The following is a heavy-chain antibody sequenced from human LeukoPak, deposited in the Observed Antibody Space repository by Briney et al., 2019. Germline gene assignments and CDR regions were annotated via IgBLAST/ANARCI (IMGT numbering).Heavy chain of an antibody. Sequence: GGSLRLSCAASGFTFSMFWMNWVRQAPGKGLEWVAEIKQDGSDKNYVDSVKGRFIISRDNAKNSLYLQMNSLRAEDTAVYYCARGYCSGSRCSRSYWGQGTLVTVPS. J-gene: IGHJ4*02. D-gene: IGHD2-2*01. V-gene: IGHV3-7*01. CDR2: IKQDGSDK. CDR3: ARGYCSGSRCSRSY. CDR1: GFTFSMFW.